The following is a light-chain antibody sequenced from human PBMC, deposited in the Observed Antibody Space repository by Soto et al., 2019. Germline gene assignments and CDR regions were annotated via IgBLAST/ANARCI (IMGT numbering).Light chain of an antibody. CDR3: QQSYSTQYT. V-gene: IGKV1-39*01. J-gene: IGKJ2*01. CDR2: AAS. Sequence: DIQMTQSPSSLSASVGVRVTITCRASQSISSYLNWYQQKPGKAPKLLIYAASSLQSGVPSRFSGSGSGTDFTLTISSLQPEDFATYYCQQSYSTQYTFGQGTKLEIK. CDR1: QSISSY.